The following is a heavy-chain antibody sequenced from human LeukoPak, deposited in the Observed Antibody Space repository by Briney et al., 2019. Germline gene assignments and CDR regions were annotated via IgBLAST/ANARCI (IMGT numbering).Heavy chain of an antibody. CDR2: LYHSGST. D-gene: IGHD3-3*01. V-gene: IGHV4-38-2*02. CDR1: GYSISSGYY. Sequence: SETLSLTCTVSGYSISSGYYWGWIRQPPGKGLEWIGSLYHSGSTYYNPSLKSRVTISVDTSKNQFSLKLSSVTAADTAVYYCATYYTSHYYWGQGTLVTVSS. CDR3: ATYYTSHYY. J-gene: IGHJ4*02.